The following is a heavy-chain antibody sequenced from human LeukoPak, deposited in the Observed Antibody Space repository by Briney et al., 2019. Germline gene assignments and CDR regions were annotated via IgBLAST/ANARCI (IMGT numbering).Heavy chain of an antibody. D-gene: IGHD1-26*01. V-gene: IGHV1-2*02. CDR1: GYTFTGYY. CDR2: INPNSGGT. J-gene: IGHJ4*02. CDR3: ARGIRPRLVGATNGARDY. Sequence: GASVKVSCKASGYTFTGYYMHWVRQAPGQGLEWMGWINPNSGGTNYAQKFQGRVTMTRDTSISTAYMELSRLRSDDTAVYYCARGIRPRLVGATNGARDYWGQGTLVTVSS.